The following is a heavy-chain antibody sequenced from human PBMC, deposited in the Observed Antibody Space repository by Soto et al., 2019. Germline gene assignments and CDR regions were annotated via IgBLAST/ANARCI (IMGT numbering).Heavy chain of an antibody. D-gene: IGHD3-10*01. V-gene: IGHV3-7*01. J-gene: IGHJ4*02. CDR1: GFTFSSYW. CDR3: ARAYGGPYFDY. Sequence: EVQLVESGGGLVQPGGSLRLSCAASGFTFSSYWMSWVRQAPGKGLEWVANIKEDGSEKYYVDSVKGRFTISRDNAKNSLYLQMNSLRAEDTAVYYCARAYGGPYFDYWGQGTLVTVSS. CDR2: IKEDGSEK.